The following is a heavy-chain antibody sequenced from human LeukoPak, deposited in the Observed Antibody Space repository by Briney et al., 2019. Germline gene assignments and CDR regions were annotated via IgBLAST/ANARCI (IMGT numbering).Heavy chain of an antibody. J-gene: IGHJ5*02. CDR1: GFSFNTYT. CDR3: LRGDRRDP. V-gene: IGHV3-21*06. CDR2: LDSSGAYI. Sequence: GGSLRLSCAASGFSFNTYTMNWARQAPGKGLEWLSSLDSSGAYIFYADSVKGRFIISRDNAKNSLYLQMNNLRVEDTAVYYCLRGDRRDPWGQGTLVTVSS.